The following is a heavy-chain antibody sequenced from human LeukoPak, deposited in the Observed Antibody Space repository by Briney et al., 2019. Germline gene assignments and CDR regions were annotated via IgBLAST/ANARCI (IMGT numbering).Heavy chain of an antibody. CDR2: ISYDGSNK. V-gene: IGHV3-30*18. CDR1: GFIFSSYG. J-gene: IGHJ4*02. CDR3: AKEISPYGDFDY. D-gene: IGHD4-17*01. Sequence: PGRSLRLSCAASGFIFSSYGMHWVRQAPGKGLEWVAVISYDGSNKYYADSVKGRFTISRDNSKNTLYLQMNSLRAEDTAVYYCAKEISPYGDFDYWGQGTLVTVSS.